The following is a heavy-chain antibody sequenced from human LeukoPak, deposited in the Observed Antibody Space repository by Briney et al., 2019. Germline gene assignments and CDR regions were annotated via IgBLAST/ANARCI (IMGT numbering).Heavy chain of an antibody. CDR1: GFTFGSYS. D-gene: IGHD1-26*01. J-gene: IGHJ3*02. CDR2: ISSSSSYI. Sequence: GGSLRLSCAASGFTFGSYSMNWVRQAPGKGLEWVSSISSSSSYIYYADSVKGRFTISRDNAKNSLYLQMNSLRAEDTAVYYCARSSLEEGAAFDIWGQGTMVTVSS. CDR3: ARSSLEEGAAFDI. V-gene: IGHV3-21*01.